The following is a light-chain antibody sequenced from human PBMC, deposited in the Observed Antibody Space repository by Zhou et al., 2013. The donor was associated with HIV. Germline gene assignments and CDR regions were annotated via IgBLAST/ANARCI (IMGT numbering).Light chain of an antibody. V-gene: IGKV1-9*01. CDR3: QQLESYPLT. J-gene: IGKJ4*01. Sequence: IQLTQSPSSLSASVGDRVTITCRAGQGISSYLAWYQQKPGEAPKLLIYAASTLHTVVPSRFSGGGSGTDFTLTITSLQPEDFATYYCQQLESYPLTFGGGTKVEIK. CDR2: AAS. CDR1: QGISSY.